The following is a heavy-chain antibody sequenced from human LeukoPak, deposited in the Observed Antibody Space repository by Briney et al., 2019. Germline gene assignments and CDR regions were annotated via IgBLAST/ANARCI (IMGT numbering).Heavy chain of an antibody. CDR1: GFSFSDFA. CDR3: ARDRSLDELDY. D-gene: IGHD3/OR15-3a*01. J-gene: IGHJ4*02. V-gene: IGHV3-48*01. Sequence: PGGSLRLSCAVSGFSFSDFAMSWVRQAPGKGLEWIAYISSSSITKYYADSVKGRFTISRDNAKNSLSLQMSSLRAEDTALYYCARDRSLDELDYWGQGTLVTVSS. CDR2: ISSSSITK.